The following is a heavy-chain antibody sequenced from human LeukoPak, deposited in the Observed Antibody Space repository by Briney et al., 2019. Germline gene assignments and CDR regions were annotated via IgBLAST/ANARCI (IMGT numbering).Heavy chain of an antibody. Sequence: ASVKVSCKASGYTFTSYGISWVRQAPGQGLEWMGWISAYNGNTNYAQKLQGRVTMSTDTSTSTAYMELRSLRSDDTAVYYCARDTDILVVPAAPDYWGHGTLVTVSS. D-gene: IGHD2-2*01. J-gene: IGHJ4*01. CDR1: GYTFTSYG. V-gene: IGHV1-18*01. CDR2: ISAYNGNT. CDR3: ARDTDILVVPAAPDY.